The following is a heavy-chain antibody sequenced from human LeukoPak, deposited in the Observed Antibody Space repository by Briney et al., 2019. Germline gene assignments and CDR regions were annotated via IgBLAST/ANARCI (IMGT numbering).Heavy chain of an antibody. V-gene: IGHV3-48*03. CDR2: ISGSGTTI. CDR1: GFTFSNYE. J-gene: IGHJ4*02. CDR3: ARVNTGTFFDY. Sequence: PGGSLRLSCAASGFTFSNYEMNWVRQAPGKGLEWVSYISGSGTTIYYADSVKGRFTVSRDNAKNSLYLQMNSLRAEDTAVYYCARVNTGTFFDYWGQGTLVTVSS. D-gene: IGHD1-26*01.